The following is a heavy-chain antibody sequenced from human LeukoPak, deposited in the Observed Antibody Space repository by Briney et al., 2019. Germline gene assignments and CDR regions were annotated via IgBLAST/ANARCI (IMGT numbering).Heavy chain of an antibody. Sequence: SETLSLTCTVSGGSISSYYCSWIRQPPGKGLEWIGYIYYSGSTNYNPSLKSRVTISVDTSKNQFSLKLSSVTAADTAVYYCARGGAFDIWGQGTMVTVSS. J-gene: IGHJ3*02. V-gene: IGHV4-59*01. CDR1: GGSISSYY. CDR2: IYYSGST. CDR3: ARGGAFDI.